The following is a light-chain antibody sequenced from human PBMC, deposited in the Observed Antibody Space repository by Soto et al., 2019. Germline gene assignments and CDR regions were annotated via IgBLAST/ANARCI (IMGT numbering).Light chain of an antibody. V-gene: IGKV3-15*01. CDR3: QQYKNWPLT. CDR2: GAS. Sequence: EIVMTQSPATLSVSPGGRATLSCRASQSVSSNLAWYQQKPGQAPRLLIYGASTSATGFPARFSGSGSGKEFTLTISRLQSEDFAVYYCQQYKNWPLTFGRGTRVEIK. CDR1: QSVSSN. J-gene: IGKJ4*01.